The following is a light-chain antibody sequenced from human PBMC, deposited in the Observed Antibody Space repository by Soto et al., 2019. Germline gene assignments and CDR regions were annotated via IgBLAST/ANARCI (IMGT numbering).Light chain of an antibody. Sequence: SYELTQPPSVSVAPGQTARITCGGNNIGGKSVHWYQQKPGQAPVLVVYADSDRPSGIPERFSGSNSGNTATLTINRVEAGDETDYYCRVWDSSSDHVVFGGGTQLTVL. CDR2: ADS. CDR1: NIGGKS. CDR3: RVWDSSSDHVV. V-gene: IGLV3-21*02. J-gene: IGLJ2*01.